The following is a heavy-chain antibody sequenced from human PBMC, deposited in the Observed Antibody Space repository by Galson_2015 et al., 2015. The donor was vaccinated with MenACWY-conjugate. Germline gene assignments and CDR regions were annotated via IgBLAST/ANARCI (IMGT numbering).Heavy chain of an antibody. CDR3: ARQTNSCHDF. V-gene: IGHV3-73*01. D-gene: IGHD2-2*01. CDR1: GFNFGGSH. CDR2: VRSQSRNYET. Sequence: PLRLSCADSGFNFGGSHMHWVRQPPGKGLEWVGHVRSQSRNYETAYGASVMGRFTIFRDDSRNTAYLQMNNLKVEDTAVYYCARQTNSCHDFWGQGTLVTVSS. J-gene: IGHJ4*02.